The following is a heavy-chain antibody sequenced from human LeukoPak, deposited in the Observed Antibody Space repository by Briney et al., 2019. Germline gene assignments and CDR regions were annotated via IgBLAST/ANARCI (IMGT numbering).Heavy chain of an antibody. Sequence: GASVKVSCKASGGTFSSYAISWVRQAPGQGLEWMGGIIPIFGTANYAQKFQGRVTITTDESTSTAYMELSSLRSEDTAVYYCARNEGYCSSTSCLTYMDVWGKGTTVTVSS. CDR1: GGTFSSYA. CDR2: IIPIFGTA. CDR3: ARNEGYCSSTSCLTYMDV. V-gene: IGHV1-69*05. D-gene: IGHD2-2*01. J-gene: IGHJ6*03.